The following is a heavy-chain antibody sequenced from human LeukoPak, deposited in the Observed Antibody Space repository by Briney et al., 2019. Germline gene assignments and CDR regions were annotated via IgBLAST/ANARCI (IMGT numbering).Heavy chain of an antibody. CDR2: ISSSGSTI. D-gene: IGHD6-6*01. V-gene: IGHV3-11*01. CDR3: AKQARPLFFNWFDP. J-gene: IGHJ5*02. Sequence: GGSLRLSCAASGFTFSDYYMSWIRQAPGKGLEWVSYISSSGSTIYYADSVKGRFTISRDNSKNTLYLQMNSLRAEDTAVYYCAKQARPLFFNWFDPWGQGTLVTVSS. CDR1: GFTFSDYY.